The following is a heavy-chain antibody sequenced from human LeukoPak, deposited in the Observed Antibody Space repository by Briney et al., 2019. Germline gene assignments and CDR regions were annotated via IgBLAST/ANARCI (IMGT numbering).Heavy chain of an antibody. CDR3: ARHYYDILTGYTPFDY. V-gene: IGHV4-59*08. J-gene: IGHJ4*02. Sequence: SETLSLTCTVSGGSISSYYWSWIRQPPGKGLEWIGYIYYSGCTNYNPSLKSRVTISVDTSKNQFSLKLSSVTAADTAVYYCARHYYDILTGYTPFDYWGQGTLVTVSS. CDR1: GGSISSYY. CDR2: IYYSGCT. D-gene: IGHD3-9*01.